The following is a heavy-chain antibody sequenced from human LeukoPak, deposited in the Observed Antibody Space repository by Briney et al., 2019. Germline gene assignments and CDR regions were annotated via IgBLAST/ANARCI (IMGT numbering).Heavy chain of an antibody. CDR3: AKARATYLYDTSGYSALDY. CDR1: GFSFRSYW. CDR2: INSDGSGT. D-gene: IGHD3-22*01. V-gene: IGHV3-74*01. Sequence: PGGSLRLSCAASGFSFRSYWMHWVRQPPGKGLLWVSRINSDGSGTTYADSVKGRFTISRDNSKNTLYLQMNSLRAEDTAVYYCAKARATYLYDTSGYSALDYWGQGTLVTVSS. J-gene: IGHJ4*02.